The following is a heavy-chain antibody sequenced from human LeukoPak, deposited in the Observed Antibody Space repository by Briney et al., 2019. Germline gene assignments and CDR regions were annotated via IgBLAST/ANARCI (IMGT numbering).Heavy chain of an antibody. V-gene: IGHV1-2*04. D-gene: IGHD3-22*01. CDR2: INPNSGGT. CDR1: GYTFTGYY. Sequence: EASVKVSCKASGYTFTGYYMHWVRQAPGQGLEWMGWINPNSGGTNYAQKFQGWVTMTRDTSISTAYMELSRLRSDDTAVYYCARALDYYDSSGYYGYWGQGTLVTVSS. CDR3: ARALDYYDSSGYYGY. J-gene: IGHJ4*02.